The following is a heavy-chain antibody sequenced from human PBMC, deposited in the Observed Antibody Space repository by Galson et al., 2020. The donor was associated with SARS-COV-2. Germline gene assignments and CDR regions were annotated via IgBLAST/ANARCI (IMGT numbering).Heavy chain of an antibody. J-gene: IGHJ4*02. Sequence: SETLSLTCTVSGGSISSSSYYWGWIRQPPGKGLEWIGSIYYSGSTYYNPSLKSRVTISVATSKNQFSLKLSPWTAADTAVYYCARHNDILTGYPIHYFDYWGQGTLVTVSS. CDR1: GGSISSSSYY. V-gene: IGHV4-39*01. CDR3: ARHNDILTGYPIHYFDY. D-gene: IGHD3-9*01. CDR2: IYYSGST.